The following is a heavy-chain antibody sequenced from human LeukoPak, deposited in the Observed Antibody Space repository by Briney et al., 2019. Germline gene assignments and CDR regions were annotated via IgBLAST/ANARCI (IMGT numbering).Heavy chain of an antibody. J-gene: IGHJ4*02. D-gene: IGHD3-10*01. CDR3: TSLTVLTGFDYGDY. Sequence: GGSLRLSCAASGFTVSTTYMTWIRQAPGKGLEWISVIYSDGSTYSAASVKGRVTISRDNSKNTLYLQMNSLRADDTAVYSCTSLTVLTGFDYGDYWGQGTLVTVSS. CDR1: GFTVSTTY. V-gene: IGHV3-53*01. CDR2: IYSDGST.